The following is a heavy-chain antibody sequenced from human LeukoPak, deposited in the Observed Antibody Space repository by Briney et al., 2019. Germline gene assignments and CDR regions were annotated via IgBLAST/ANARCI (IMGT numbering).Heavy chain of an antibody. J-gene: IGHJ4*02. CDR3: ATSGYYFGYESYFAY. V-gene: IGHV3-7*01. CDR2: IRQDGSEK. CDR1: GFTLGSYW. D-gene: IGHD3-22*01. Sequence: PGGSLRLSCAASGFTLGSYWMSWVRQAPGKGLEWVANIRQDGSEKYLVDSVKGRFTISRDNAKNSLYLQMNSLRAEDTAIFYCATSGYYFGYESYFAYWGQGTLVTVSS.